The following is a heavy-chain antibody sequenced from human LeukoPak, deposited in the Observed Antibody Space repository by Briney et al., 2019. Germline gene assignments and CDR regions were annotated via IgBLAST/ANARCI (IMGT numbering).Heavy chain of an antibody. CDR2: ISPIPRTA. D-gene: IGHD1-14*01. J-gene: IGHJ3*02. Sequence: SVKVSCKASGGTFSRHEISWVRQAPGQGLEWMGGISPIPRTANYAQNFQGRVTITAAESTSAVYMELRSPRSAATDVYSCARDFTSEDAFDIWGQGTLVTVSS. CDR1: GGTFSRHE. V-gene: IGHV1-69*13. CDR3: ARDFTSEDAFDI.